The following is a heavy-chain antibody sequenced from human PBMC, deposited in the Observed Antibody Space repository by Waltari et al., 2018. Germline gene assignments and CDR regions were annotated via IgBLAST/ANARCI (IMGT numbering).Heavy chain of an antibody. V-gene: IGHV1-18*01. CDR1: GYSFTSYG. D-gene: IGHD5-12*01. Sequence: HVQLVQSGAEVKKPGASVKVSCKASGYSFTSYGIGWVRQAPGQGLDGMAWISGYNGNTDYAQKFQGRVRMTTDTSTSTAYMEVRSLTSDDTAVYYCARTTLDCHSGNCYEYWGQGTLVTVSS. CDR3: ARTTLDCHSGNCYEY. J-gene: IGHJ4*02. CDR2: ISGYNGNT.